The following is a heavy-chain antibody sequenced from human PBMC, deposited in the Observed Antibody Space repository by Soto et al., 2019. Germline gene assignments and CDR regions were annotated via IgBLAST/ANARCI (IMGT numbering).Heavy chain of an antibody. J-gene: IGHJ5*02. V-gene: IGHV3-30*03. CDR2: ISYDGSSK. D-gene: IGHD1-7*01. CDR1: GFTFSSYG. Sequence: GGSLRLSCAASGFTFSSYGMHWVRQAPGKGLEWVADISYDGSSKYYADSVKGRFTISRDNSKNMLYLQMNSLRAEDTAVYYCASLGRELRYNWFGPLGQGTL. CDR3: ASLGRELRYNWFGP.